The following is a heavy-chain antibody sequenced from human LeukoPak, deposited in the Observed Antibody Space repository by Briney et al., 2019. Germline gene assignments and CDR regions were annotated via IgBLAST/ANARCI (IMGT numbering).Heavy chain of an antibody. J-gene: IGHJ4*02. D-gene: IGHD3/OR15-3a*01. CDR1: GFTFSSYW. Sequence: PGGSLRLSCAASGFTFSSYWMTWVRQAPGKGLEWVANMNLDGSEKYYVDSVKGRFIIFRDNAKNSLFLQMNSLIAEDTAVYYCARDDGFSCYSYWGQGTLVTVSS. CDR3: ARDDGFSCYSY. V-gene: IGHV3-7*01. CDR2: MNLDGSEK.